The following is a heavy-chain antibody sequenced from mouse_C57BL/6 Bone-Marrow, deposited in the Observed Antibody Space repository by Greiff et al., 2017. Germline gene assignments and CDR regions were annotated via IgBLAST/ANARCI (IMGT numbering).Heavy chain of an antibody. D-gene: IGHD1-1*01. CDR1: GFNIKDDY. CDR3: TNYYSSRYYFDY. J-gene: IGHJ2*01. CDR2: IDPENGDT. Sequence: EVQLQQSGAELVRPGASVKLSCTASGFNIKDDYMHWVKQRPEQGLEWIGWIDPENGDTEYATKFQGKATITADTSSNTAYLQLSSLTSESAAVYYATNYYSSRYYFDYWGQGTTLTVSS. V-gene: IGHV14-4*01.